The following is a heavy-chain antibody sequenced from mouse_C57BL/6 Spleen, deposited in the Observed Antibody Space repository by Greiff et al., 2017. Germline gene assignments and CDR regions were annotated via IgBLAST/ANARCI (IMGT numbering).Heavy chain of an antibody. CDR3: AREWESGAMDY. Sequence: EVQVVESEAGLVQPGSSMKLSCTASGFTFSDYYMAWVRQVPEKGLEWVANINYDGSSTYYLDSLKSRFIISTDNSKNILYLQMSRLKEEDTATYYGAREWESGAMDYWGQGTSVTVSS. CDR2: INYDGSST. CDR1: GFTFSDYY. V-gene: IGHV5-16*01. J-gene: IGHJ4*01. D-gene: IGHD1-3*01.